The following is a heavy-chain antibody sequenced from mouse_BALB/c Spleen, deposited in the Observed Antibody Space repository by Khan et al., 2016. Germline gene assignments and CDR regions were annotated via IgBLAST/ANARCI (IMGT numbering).Heavy chain of an antibody. J-gene: IGHJ2*01. CDR2: IRNKANGYTT. Sequence: EVELVESGGGLVQPGGSLRLSCATAGFTFTDYYMGWVRQPPGKALEWLGFIRNKANGYTTEYSASVKGRFTISRDNSQSILYLQMNTLRAEDSATYYCGRNYYGSSYRYFDYWGQGTTLTVSS. CDR1: GFTFTDYY. D-gene: IGHD1-1*01. V-gene: IGHV7-3*02. CDR3: GRNYYGSSYRYFDY.